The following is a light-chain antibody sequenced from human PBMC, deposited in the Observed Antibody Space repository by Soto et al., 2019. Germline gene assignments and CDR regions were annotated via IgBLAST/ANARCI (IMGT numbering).Light chain of an antibody. CDR1: QDISNY. Sequence: DIQMTQSPSSLSASVGDRVTITCQASQDISNYLNWYQQKPGQAPKLLIYDASELQRGVPIRFSGSGSGTDFSLTISSLRPEDFATYYCQQYHNLFTFGPGTKVDIK. CDR3: QQYHNLFT. CDR2: DAS. V-gene: IGKV1-33*01. J-gene: IGKJ3*01.